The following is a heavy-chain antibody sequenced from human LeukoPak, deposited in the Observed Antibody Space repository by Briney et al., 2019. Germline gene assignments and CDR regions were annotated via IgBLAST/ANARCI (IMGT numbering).Heavy chain of an antibody. CDR2: IYYSGST. D-gene: IGHD6-13*01. CDR3: ARGDSSSLAPFDY. J-gene: IGHJ4*02. V-gene: IGHV4-59*01. Sequence: SETLSLTCTVSGGSISSYYWSWIRQPPGKGLEWIGYIYYSGSTNYNPSLKSRVAISVDTSKNQFSLKLSSVTAADTAVYYCARGDSSSLAPFDYWGQGTLVTVSS. CDR1: GGSISSYY.